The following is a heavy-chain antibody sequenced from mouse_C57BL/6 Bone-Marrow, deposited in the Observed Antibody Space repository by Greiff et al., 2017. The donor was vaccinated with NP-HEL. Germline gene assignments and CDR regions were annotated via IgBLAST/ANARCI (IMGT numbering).Heavy chain of an antibody. Sequence: VQLQQPGTELVKPGASVKLSCKASGYTFTSYWMHWVKQRPGQGLEWIGNINPSNGGTNYNEKFKSKATLTVDKSSRTAYMQLSSLTSEDSAVYLCARNDYDGGGFAYWGQGTLVTVSA. CDR1: GYTFTSYW. CDR3: ARNDYDGGGFAY. D-gene: IGHD2-4*01. J-gene: IGHJ3*01. CDR2: INPSNGGT. V-gene: IGHV1-53*01.